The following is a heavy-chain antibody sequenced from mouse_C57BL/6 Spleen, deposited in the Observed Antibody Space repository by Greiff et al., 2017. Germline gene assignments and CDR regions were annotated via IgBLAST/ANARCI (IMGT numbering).Heavy chain of an antibody. CDR3: AGGGNWGC. CDR1: GYTFTRYW. CDR2: IYPGSGST. D-gene: IGHD4-1*01. V-gene: IGHV1-55*01. J-gene: IGHJ2*01. Sequence: QVQLQQPGAELVKPGASVKMSCTASGYTFTRYWITWVKQRPGQGLAWIGDIYPGSGSTNYNEKLKSKATLTVDTSSSTAYMQLSSLTSEDSAFYYCAGGGNWGCWGQGTTLTVSA.